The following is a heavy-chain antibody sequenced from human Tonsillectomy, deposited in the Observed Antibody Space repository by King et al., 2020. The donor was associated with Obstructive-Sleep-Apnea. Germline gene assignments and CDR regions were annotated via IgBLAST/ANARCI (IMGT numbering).Heavy chain of an antibody. CDR3: ARDGARLIAPLLDY. V-gene: IGHV4-39*07. J-gene: IGHJ4*02. CDR2: IYYSGST. CDR1: GGSISSSSYY. D-gene: IGHD2/OR15-2a*01. Sequence: QLQESGPGLVKPSETLSLTCTVSGGSISSSSYYWGWIRQPPGKGLEWIGSIYYSGSTYYNPSLKSRVTISVDTSKNQFSLKLSSVTAADTAVYYCARDGARLIAPLLDYWGQGTLVTVSS.